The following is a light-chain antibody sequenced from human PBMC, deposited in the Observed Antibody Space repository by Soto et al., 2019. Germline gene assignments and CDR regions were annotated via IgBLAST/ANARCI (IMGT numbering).Light chain of an antibody. V-gene: IGLV3-25*03. CDR1: ALTKQI. CDR2: KDS. J-gene: IGLJ2*01. CDR3: QSADSSGTYRV. Sequence: SYELIQPPSMSVSPGQTARITCSGAALTKQIAYWYQQKPGQAPGLVIYKDSERPSGIPERFSGSTSRTTVTLTISGAQAEDEADYYCQSADSSGTYRVFGGGTKLTVL.